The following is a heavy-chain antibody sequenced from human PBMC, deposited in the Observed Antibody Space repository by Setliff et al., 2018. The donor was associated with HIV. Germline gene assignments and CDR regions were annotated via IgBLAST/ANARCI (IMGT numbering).Heavy chain of an antibody. CDR1: GGSISSNW. D-gene: IGHD3-22*01. V-gene: IGHV4-4*02. CDR2: IYHSGST. CDR3: GGNGYYSIDY. Sequence: SETLSLTCAVSGGSISSNWWSWVRQSPGKGLEWIGEIYHSGSTHYNPSLQSRVTISVDKSKSQFSLKLNSVTAADTAVYYCGGNGYYSIDYWGQGTLVTVPS. J-gene: IGHJ4*02.